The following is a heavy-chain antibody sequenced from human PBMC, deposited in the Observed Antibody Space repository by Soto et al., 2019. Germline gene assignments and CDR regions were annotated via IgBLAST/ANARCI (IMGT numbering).Heavy chain of an antibody. CDR3: ARVVGSSWYSVVLVGATREGSWFDP. D-gene: IGHD1-26*01. CDR2: IYYSGST. CDR1: GGSISSYY. Sequence: WETLSLTCTVSGGSISSYYWSWIRQPPGKGLEWIGYIYYSGSTNYNPSLKSRVTISVDTSKNQFSLKLSSVTAADTAVYYCARVVGSSWYSVVLVGATREGSWFDPWGQGTLVTVSS. V-gene: IGHV4-59*01. J-gene: IGHJ5*02.